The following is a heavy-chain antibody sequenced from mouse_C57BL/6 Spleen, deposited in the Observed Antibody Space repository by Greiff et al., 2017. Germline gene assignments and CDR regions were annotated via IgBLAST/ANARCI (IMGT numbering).Heavy chain of an antibody. CDR1: GYTFTSYW. CDR2: IDPSDSYT. CDR3: ARCLRGYYFDY. J-gene: IGHJ2*01. V-gene: IGHV1-50*01. Sequence: QVQLQQPGAELVKPGASVKLSCKASGYTFTSYWMQWVKQRPGQGLEWIGEIDPSDSYTNYNQKFQGKATLTVDTSSSTAYMQLSSLTSEDSAVYYCARCLRGYYFDYWGQGTTLTVSS.